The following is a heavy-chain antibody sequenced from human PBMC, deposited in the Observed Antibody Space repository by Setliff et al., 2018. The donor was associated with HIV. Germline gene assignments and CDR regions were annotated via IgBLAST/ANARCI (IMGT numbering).Heavy chain of an antibody. Sequence: PSETLSLTCSVSGGSITSYHWSWIRQSPGKGLEWIGYIYKSGTTNYNPSLKSRVTISVDTSKNQFSLRLSSVTAADTAVYYCARVPRQLLKGAAAYFDYWGQGILVTVSS. CDR2: IYKSGTT. J-gene: IGHJ4*02. CDR1: GGSITSYH. CDR3: ARVPRQLLKGAAAYFDY. D-gene: IGHD5-18*01. V-gene: IGHV4-59*01.